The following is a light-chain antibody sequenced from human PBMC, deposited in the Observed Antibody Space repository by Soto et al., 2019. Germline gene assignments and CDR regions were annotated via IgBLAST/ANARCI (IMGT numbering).Light chain of an antibody. CDR1: RSDIGDSNF. CDR3: ASFRSGTILV. Sequence: QSVLTQPASVAGSPGQSVTISCTGPRSDIGDSNFISWYQHSPGKVPSLLIYEVNNRPSGVSKRFSGSKAGNTASLTISGLLDDDEADYFCASFRSGTILVFGSGTKVTVL. V-gene: IGLV2-14*01. J-gene: IGLJ1*01. CDR2: EVN.